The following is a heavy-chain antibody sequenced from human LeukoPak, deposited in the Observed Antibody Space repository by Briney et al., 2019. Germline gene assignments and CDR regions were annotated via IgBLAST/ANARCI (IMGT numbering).Heavy chain of an antibody. CDR2: ISAYNGNT. Sequence: ASVKVSCKASGYTFTSYGISWVRQAPGQGLEWMGWISAYNGNTKYAQKLQGRVTMTTDTSTSTAYMELRSLRSDDTAVYFCARDCSGDSCYPHFDYWGPGTLVTVSS. CDR3: ARDCSGDSCYPHFDY. D-gene: IGHD2-15*01. J-gene: IGHJ4*02. CDR1: GYTFTSYG. V-gene: IGHV1-18*01.